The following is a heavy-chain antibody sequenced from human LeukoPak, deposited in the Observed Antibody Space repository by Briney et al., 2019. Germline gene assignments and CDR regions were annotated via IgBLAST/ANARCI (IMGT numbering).Heavy chain of an antibody. V-gene: IGHV4-59*01. CDR1: GGSISSYY. CDR3: GRGGRYRSSWPLVC. J-gene: IGHJ4*02. D-gene: IGHD6-13*01. Sequence: PSETLSRNCAVCGGSISSYYWSWLRQPPGKGLEGSGIIYYSRSTNYNPSLKSRITITVDTSKNPFSLKLSLGTAAATAVYYGGRGGRYRSSWPLVCWGEPTLVAVSS. CDR2: IYYSRST.